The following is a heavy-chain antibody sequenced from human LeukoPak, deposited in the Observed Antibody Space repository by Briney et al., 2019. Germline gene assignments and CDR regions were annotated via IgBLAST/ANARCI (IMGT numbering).Heavy chain of an antibody. D-gene: IGHD3-10*01. CDR2: INTDGGST. V-gene: IGHV3-74*01. Sequence: GGSLRLSCAASGFTFSSYWMHWVRQAPGKGLVWVSRINTDGGSTTYAGSVKGRFTISRDNAKNSLYLQMSSLRAEDTAVYYCARDYASDYWGQGTLVTVSS. J-gene: IGHJ4*02. CDR3: ARDYASDY. CDR1: GFTFSSYW.